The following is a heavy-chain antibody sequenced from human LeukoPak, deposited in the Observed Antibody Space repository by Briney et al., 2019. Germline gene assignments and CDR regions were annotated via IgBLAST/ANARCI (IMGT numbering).Heavy chain of an antibody. CDR1: GFTLSSYA. D-gene: IGHD3-16*01. J-gene: IGHJ6*04. Sequence: GGSLRLSCAASGFTLSSYAMSWVRQAPGKGLEWVSAISGSGGSTYYADSVKGRFTISRDNSKNTLYLQMNSLRAEDTAVYYCARGDPLTTWGRLDVWGKGTTVTVSS. V-gene: IGHV3-23*01. CDR3: ARGDPLTTWGRLDV. CDR2: ISGSGGST.